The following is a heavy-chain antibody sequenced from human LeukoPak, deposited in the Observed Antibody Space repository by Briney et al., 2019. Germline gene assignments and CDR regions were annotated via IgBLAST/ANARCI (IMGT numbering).Heavy chain of an antibody. Sequence: SQTLSLTCTVSDGSISSGDSYWSWIRQPPGKGLEWLAYIFYSGNTYYNPSLKSRLSTSVDTSKNQFSLTLSSVTAADTAVYYCAALGEGVLLSFWGQGTLVTVSS. J-gene: IGHJ4*02. D-gene: IGHD3-10*01. CDR1: DGSISSGDSY. CDR3: AALGEGVLLSF. V-gene: IGHV4-30-4*01. CDR2: IFYSGNT.